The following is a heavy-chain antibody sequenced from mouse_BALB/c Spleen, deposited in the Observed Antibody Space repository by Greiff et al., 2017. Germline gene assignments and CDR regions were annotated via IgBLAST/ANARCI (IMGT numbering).Heavy chain of an antibody. CDR3: ARSTATMITTWFAY. Sequence: QVQLQQSGPELVRPGVSVKISCKGSGYTFTDYAMHWVKQSHAKSLEWIGVISTYSGNTNYNQKFKGKATLTADKSSSTAYMQLSSLTSEDSAVYYCARSTATMITTWFAYWGQGTLVTVSA. CDR2: ISTYSGNT. CDR1: GYTFTDYA. J-gene: IGHJ3*01. D-gene: IGHD2-4*01. V-gene: IGHV1-67*01.